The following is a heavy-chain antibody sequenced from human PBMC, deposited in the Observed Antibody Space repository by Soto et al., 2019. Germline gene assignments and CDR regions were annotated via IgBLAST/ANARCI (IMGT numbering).Heavy chain of an antibody. Sequence: ASVKVSCKASGYTFTGYFMHWVRQAPGQGLEWMGWINPNSGGTSYAQKFQGRVTMARDTSISTAYMELTRLRSDDTAVYYCARDYGDYDNWFDPWGQGTLVTVSS. CDR1: GYTFTGYF. CDR2: INPNSGGT. CDR3: ARDYGDYDNWFDP. D-gene: IGHD4-17*01. V-gene: IGHV1-2*02. J-gene: IGHJ5*02.